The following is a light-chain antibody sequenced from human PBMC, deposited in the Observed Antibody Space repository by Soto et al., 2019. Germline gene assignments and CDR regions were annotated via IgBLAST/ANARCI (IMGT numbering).Light chain of an antibody. J-gene: IGLJ1*01. CDR3: QSYDSSLSGYV. Sequence: QSVLTQPPSVSGAPGQRVTISCTGSSSNIGAGYDVHWYQQLPGTAPKLLIYGNNNRPSGVPDRVSGSKSATSASLAITGLQAEDEADYYCQSYDSSLSGYVFGTGTKVTVL. CDR1: SSNIGAGYD. CDR2: GNN. V-gene: IGLV1-40*01.